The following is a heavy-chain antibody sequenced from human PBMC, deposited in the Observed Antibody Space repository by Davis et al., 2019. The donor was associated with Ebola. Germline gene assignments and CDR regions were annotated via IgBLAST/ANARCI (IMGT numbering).Heavy chain of an antibody. CDR1: GGSISSYY. V-gene: IGHV4-39*07. Sequence: PSETLSLTCTVSGGSISSYYWAWIRQPPGKGLEWIGTMYYGGRTYYNPSLKSRVITSVDTSNNHFSLKLSSVTAADTAVYYCARDEGRWFDPWGQGTLVTVSS. CDR3: ARDEGRWFDP. J-gene: IGHJ5*02. CDR2: MYYGGRT.